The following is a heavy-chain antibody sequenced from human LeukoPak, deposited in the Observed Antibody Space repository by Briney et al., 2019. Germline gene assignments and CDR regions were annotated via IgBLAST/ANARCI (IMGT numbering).Heavy chain of an antibody. D-gene: IGHD3-3*01. Sequence: PSETLSFTCAVYGGSFSAYYWSWIRQPPGKGLEWIGEINHSGSTHYNPSLKSRVTISVDTSKNQFSLKLSSVTAAATAVYYCARGNVGYYDFWSGPFDPWGQGTLVTVSS. CDR2: INHSGST. CDR1: GGSFSAYY. CDR3: ARGNVGYYDFWSGPFDP. J-gene: IGHJ5*02. V-gene: IGHV4-34*01.